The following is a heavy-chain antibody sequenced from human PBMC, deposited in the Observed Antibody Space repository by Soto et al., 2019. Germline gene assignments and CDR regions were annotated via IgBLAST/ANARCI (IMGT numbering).Heavy chain of an antibody. J-gene: IGHJ6*03. CDR1: GITFSDYW. V-gene: IGHV3-7*05. CDR3: ARDRYCSSTSCYLDYYYYMDV. CDR2: IKEDGSEK. D-gene: IGHD2-2*01. Sequence: GGSLRLSCAASGITFSDYWMSWVRQAPGKGLEWVANIKEDGSEKYYVDSVKGQFTISRDNAKNSLYLQMNSLRAEDTAVYYCARDRYCSSTSCYLDYYYYMDVWGKGTTVTVSS.